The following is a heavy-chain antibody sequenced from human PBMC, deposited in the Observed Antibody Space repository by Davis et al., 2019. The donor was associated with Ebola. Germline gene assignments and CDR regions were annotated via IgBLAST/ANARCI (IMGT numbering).Heavy chain of an antibody. J-gene: IGHJ4*02. CDR3: TRAKGKDSPDYGLDH. V-gene: IGHV3-30*03. D-gene: IGHD4/OR15-4a*01. Sequence: GESLKISCAASGFTFSSYGMHWVRQAPGKGLEWVAVISYDGSNKYYADSVKGRFTISRDNSKNTLYLQMNSLRVGDTARYYCTRAKGKDSPDYGLDHWGQGTLVTVSS. CDR2: ISYDGSNK. CDR1: GFTFSSYG.